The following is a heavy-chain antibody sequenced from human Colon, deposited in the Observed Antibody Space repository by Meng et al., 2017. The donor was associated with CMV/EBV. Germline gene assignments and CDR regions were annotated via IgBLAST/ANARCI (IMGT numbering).Heavy chain of an antibody. J-gene: IGHJ6*02. Sequence: GESLKISCATSGFTFSTHAVHWVRQAPGKGLEWLAVLSNIGGNKFYADSVKGRFSISRDNSENTLFLEMNNLRAEDTAVYFCARVFNWNNLRFYAMDVWGQGTTVTVSS. CDR2: LSNIGGNK. CDR3: ARVFNWNNLRFYAMDV. CDR1: GFTFSTHA. D-gene: IGHD2/OR15-2a*01. V-gene: IGHV3-30*04.